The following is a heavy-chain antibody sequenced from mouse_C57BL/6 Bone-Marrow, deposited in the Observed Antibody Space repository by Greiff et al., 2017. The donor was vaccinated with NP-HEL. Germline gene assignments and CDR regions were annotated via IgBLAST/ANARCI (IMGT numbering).Heavy chain of an antibody. CDR2: IWRGGST. D-gene: IGHD2-5*01. V-gene: IGHV2-5*01. CDR1: GFSLTSYG. Sequence: VQRVESGPGLVQPSQSLSITCTVSGFSLTSYGVHWVRQSPGKGLEWLGVIWRGGSTDYNAAFMSRLSITKDNSKSQVFFKMNSLQADDTAIYYCAKAYYSNPYDFDYWGQGTTLTVSS. J-gene: IGHJ2*01. CDR3: AKAYYSNPYDFDY.